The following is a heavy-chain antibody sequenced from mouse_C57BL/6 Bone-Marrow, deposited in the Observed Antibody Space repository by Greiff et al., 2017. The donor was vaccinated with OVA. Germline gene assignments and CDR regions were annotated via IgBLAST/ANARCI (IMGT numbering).Heavy chain of an antibody. J-gene: IGHJ2*01. CDR2: ISDGGSYT. D-gene: IGHD2-4*01. Sequence: EVQLQESGGGLVKPGGSLKLSCAASGFTFSSYAMSWVRQTPEKRLEWVATISDGGSYTYYPDNVKGRFTISRDNAKNNLYLQMSHLKSEDTAMYYCARVVYYDYDVDYWGQGTTLTVSS. CDR3: ARVVYYDYDVDY. CDR1: GFTFSSYA. V-gene: IGHV5-4*01.